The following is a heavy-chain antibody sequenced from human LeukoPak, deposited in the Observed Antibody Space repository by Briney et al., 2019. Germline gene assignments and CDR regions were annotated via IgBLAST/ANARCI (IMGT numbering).Heavy chain of an antibody. J-gene: IGHJ4*02. Sequence: SETLSLTCTVSGGSISSGSYYWSWIRQPAGKGLEWIGRIYTSGSTNYNPSLKSRVTISVDTSKNQFSLKLNSVTAADTAMYYCASIRSGYFNYWGQGTLVTVSS. V-gene: IGHV4-61*02. CDR2: IYTSGST. CDR1: GGSISSGSYY. CDR3: ASIRSGYFNY. D-gene: IGHD3-3*01.